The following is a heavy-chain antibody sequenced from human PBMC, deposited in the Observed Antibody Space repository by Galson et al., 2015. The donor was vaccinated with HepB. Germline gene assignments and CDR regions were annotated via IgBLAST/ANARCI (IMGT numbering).Heavy chain of an antibody. J-gene: IGHJ4*02. V-gene: IGHV3-48*02. CDR1: GFTFSTYS. Sequence: SLRLSCAASGFTFSTYSMNWARQAPGKGLEWVSYIGVSASTIYYADAVKGRFTISRDNAKNSLYLQMNSLRDEDAAVYYCVRGLLDYYGSGNYYPPFDYWGQGTLVAVSS. D-gene: IGHD3-10*01. CDR3: VRGLLDYYGSGNYYPPFDY. CDR2: IGVSASTI.